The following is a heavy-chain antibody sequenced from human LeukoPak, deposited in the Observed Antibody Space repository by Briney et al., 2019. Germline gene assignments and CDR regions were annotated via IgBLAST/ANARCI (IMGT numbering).Heavy chain of an antibody. CDR2: IYPGDSDT. V-gene: IGHV5-51*01. CDR1: GYIFPIYW. CDR3: ARWGYCSGGSCYSAAFDI. D-gene: IGHD2-15*01. J-gene: IGHJ3*02. Sequence: GDSLKISCQGSGYIFPIYWIAWVRQMPGRGLEWMGIIYPGDSDTRYNPSFQGQVTISADKSISTAYLQWSSLKASDTAMYYCARWGYCSGGSCYSAAFDIWGQGTMVTVSS.